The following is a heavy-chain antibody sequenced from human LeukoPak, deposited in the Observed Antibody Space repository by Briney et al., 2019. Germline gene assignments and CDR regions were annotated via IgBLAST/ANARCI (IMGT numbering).Heavy chain of an antibody. J-gene: IGHJ4*02. D-gene: IGHD3-9*01. CDR2: INHSGST. Sequence: PSETLSLTCTVSGGSISIYYWSWIRQPPGKGLEWIGEINHSGSTNYNPSLKSRVTISVDTSKNQFSLKLSSVTAADTAVYYCARDRNYDILTGYDYWGQGTLVTVSS. CDR1: GGSISIYY. CDR3: ARDRNYDILTGYDY. V-gene: IGHV4-34*01.